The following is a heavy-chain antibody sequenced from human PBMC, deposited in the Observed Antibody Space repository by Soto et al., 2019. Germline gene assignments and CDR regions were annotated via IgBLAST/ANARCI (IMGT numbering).Heavy chain of an antibody. CDR1: GGTFSSYA. V-gene: IGHV1-69*13. J-gene: IGHJ6*02. CDR2: IIPIFGTA. Sequence: ASVKVSCKASGGTFSSYAISWVRQAAGQGLEWMGGIIPIFGTANYAQKFQGRVSITADESTRTADMELSSLRSEETAVYYCASPHWLIGGTDYYGMDVWGQGTTFTVS. CDR3: ASPHWLIGGTDYYGMDV. D-gene: IGHD3-16*01.